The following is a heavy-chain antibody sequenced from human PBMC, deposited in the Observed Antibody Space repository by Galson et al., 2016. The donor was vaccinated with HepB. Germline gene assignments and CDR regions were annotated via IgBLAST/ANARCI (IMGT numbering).Heavy chain of an antibody. CDR3: ARKTESSGHYLGDFDY. D-gene: IGHD3-22*01. Sequence: SETLSLTCTVSGVPFSYNYWSWIRQPPGKGLEWLGNIYYSGSSNYNPSLKSRVTISVDRSKNQFSLQLSSVTAADTAVYFCARKTESSGHYLGDFDYWGRGTLATVSS. CDR1: GVPFSYNY. CDR2: IYYSGSS. V-gene: IGHV4-59*01. J-gene: IGHJ4*02.